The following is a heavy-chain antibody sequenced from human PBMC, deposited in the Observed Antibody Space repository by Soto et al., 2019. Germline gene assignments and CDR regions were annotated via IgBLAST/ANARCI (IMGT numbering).Heavy chain of an antibody. CDR3: SRDENHILITFRMDV. CDR2: FRRNTYGGTT. CDR1: GITIRVSV. V-gene: IGHV3-49*04. Sequence: SLRRSSTAHGITIRVSVMSWVRLVPRTAQDRGGFFRRNTYGGTTEYAASVKGRFTIARDDSKSIAYLQMNSLKTEDTAVYYCSRDENHILITFRMDVWGQVT. D-gene: IGHD3-16*01. J-gene: IGHJ6*02.